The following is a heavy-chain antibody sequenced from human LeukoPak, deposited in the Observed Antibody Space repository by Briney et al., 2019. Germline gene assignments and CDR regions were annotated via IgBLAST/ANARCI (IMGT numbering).Heavy chain of an antibody. D-gene: IGHD4-11*01. Sequence: GGSLRLSCAASGFTFSSSVMSWVRQSPGKGLEWVSAIVDGGTYYADSVKGRFTISRDNAKDSLYLQMNSLRDEDTAVYYCVRDAAYSAFNMWGQGTMVTASS. CDR2: IVDGGT. V-gene: IGHV3-48*02. CDR1: GFTFSSSV. J-gene: IGHJ3*02. CDR3: VRDAAYSAFNM.